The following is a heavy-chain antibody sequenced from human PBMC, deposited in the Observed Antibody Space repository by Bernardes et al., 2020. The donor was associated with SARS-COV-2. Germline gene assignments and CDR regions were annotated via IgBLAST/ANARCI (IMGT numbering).Heavy chain of an antibody. Sequence: SETLSLTCAVYGGSFSGYYWSWIRQPPGKGLEWIGEIDQSGNTNYNPSLKSRVTISVDTSRKQFSLKVTSVTAADTAVYYCREYQISVTSDYWGQGTLVT. CDR2: IDQSGNT. D-gene: IGHD2-2*01. J-gene: IGHJ4*02. V-gene: IGHV4-34*01. CDR1: GGSFSGYY. CDR3: REYQISVTSDY.